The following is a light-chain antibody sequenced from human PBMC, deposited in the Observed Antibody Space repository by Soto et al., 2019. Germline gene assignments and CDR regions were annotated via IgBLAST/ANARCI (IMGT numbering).Light chain of an antibody. CDR1: QSVSSY. Sequence: EIVLTQSPATLSLSPGERATLSCRASQSVSSYLAWYQQKPGQAPRLLIYDASNRATGIPARFSGSGAGADFTLTISSLQPEDFALYYCQQRSNWQITFGPGTKVDNK. J-gene: IGKJ3*01. CDR3: QQRSNWQIT. V-gene: IGKV3-11*01. CDR2: DAS.